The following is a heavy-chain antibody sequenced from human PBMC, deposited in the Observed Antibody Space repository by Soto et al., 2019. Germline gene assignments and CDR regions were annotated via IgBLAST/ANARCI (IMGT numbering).Heavy chain of an antibody. Sequence: QVQLVQSGAEVKKPGASVKVSCKASGYTLTNYGISWVRQAPGQGLEWMGWISGYSGNTNYAQKFYGRVTMTTDTSTSTAYMEVRSLRSDDTAVYYCARGGHCSTTSCYGEFYRGMDAWGQGTTVTVSS. V-gene: IGHV1-18*04. CDR1: GYTLTNYG. D-gene: IGHD2-2*01. CDR2: ISGYSGNT. CDR3: ARGGHCSTTSCYGEFYRGMDA. J-gene: IGHJ6*02.